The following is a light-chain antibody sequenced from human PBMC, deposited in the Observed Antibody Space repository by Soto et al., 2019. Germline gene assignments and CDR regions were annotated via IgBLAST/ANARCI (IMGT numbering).Light chain of an antibody. CDR2: DAY. CDR3: QQYGSSHS. Sequence: EIVLTQSPATLSLSPGERATLYCGARQSVSTNYLAWYQQKPGLAPRLLIYDAYSRATGISDRFSGSGSGTDFILTISRLEPEDFTVYYCQQYGSSHSFGGGTKVEIK. V-gene: IGKV3D-20*01. CDR1: QSVSTNY. J-gene: IGKJ4*01.